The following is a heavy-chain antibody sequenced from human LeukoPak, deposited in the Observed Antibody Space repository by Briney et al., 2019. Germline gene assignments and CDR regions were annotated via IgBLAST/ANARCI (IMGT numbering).Heavy chain of an antibody. CDR2: IDPNTGGT. D-gene: IGHD1-26*01. CDR3: ASLYDIVGTTVDY. CDR1: GYTFTNYY. J-gene: IGHJ4*02. V-gene: IGHV1-2*06. Sequence: EASVKVSCKTSGYTFTNYYIHWVRQAPGQGLEWMGRIDPNTGGTKSAKNFQGRVTMTRDTSISTAYMALSGLRSDDTAVYYCASLYDIVGTTVDYWGQGTLVTVSS.